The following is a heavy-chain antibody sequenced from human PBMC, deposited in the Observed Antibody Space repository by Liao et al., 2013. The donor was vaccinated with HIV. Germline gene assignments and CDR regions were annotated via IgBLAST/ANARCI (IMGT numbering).Heavy chain of an antibody. CDR1: GGSISSGSYY. J-gene: IGHJ3*02. D-gene: IGHD3-3*01. V-gene: IGHV4-61*02. Sequence: QVQLQESGPGLVKPSQTLSLTCTVSGGSISSGSYYWSWIRQPAGKGLEWIGRLYSSGSTYYNPSLKSRVTLSGDTSKNQLSLKLSSVTAADTAAYYCAREVDFWSGYYSTVGAFEIWGQGTVVTVSS. CDR3: AREVDFWSGYYSTVGAFEI. CDR2: LYSSGST.